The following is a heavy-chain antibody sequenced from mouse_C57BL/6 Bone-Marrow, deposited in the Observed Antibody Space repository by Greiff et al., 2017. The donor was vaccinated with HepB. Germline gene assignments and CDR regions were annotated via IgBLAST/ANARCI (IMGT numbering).Heavy chain of an antibody. Sequence: VQLQQPGAELVKPGASVKLSCKASGYTFTSYWMQWVKQRPGQGLEWIGEIDPSDSYTNYNQKFKGKATLTVDTSSSTAYMQLSSLTSEDSAVYYCARWLLRPYAMDYWGQGTSVTVSS. CDR3: ARWLLRPYAMDY. V-gene: IGHV1-50*01. D-gene: IGHD2-3*01. CDR1: GYTFTSYW. J-gene: IGHJ4*01. CDR2: IDPSDSYT.